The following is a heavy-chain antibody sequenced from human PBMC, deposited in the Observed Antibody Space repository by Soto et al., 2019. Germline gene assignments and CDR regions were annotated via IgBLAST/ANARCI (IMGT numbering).Heavy chain of an antibody. V-gene: IGHV3-53*01. CDR2: INTYGST. D-gene: IGHD4-17*01. J-gene: IGHJ6*02. CDR1: GFTVRSNY. Sequence: PGGSLRLSCAVSGFTVRSNYMTWVRQAPGKGLEWVSIINTYGSTYYADSVKGRFTISRDTSKMFLQMNSLRAEDTAVYYCATRTGPYYYAMNVWGQGTTVT. CDR3: ATRTGPYYYAMNV.